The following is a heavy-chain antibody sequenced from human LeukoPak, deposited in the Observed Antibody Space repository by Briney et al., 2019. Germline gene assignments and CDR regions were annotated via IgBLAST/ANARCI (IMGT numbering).Heavy chain of an antibody. D-gene: IGHD6-25*01. CDR3: ARGGDFHSSAFDY. Sequence: SVKVSCKASGGTFSSYAISWVRQAPGQGLEWMGGTIPIFGTANYAQKFQGRVTITADESTSTAYMELSSLRSEDTAVYYCARGGDFHSSAFDYWGQGTLVTVSS. CDR2: TIPIFGTA. V-gene: IGHV1-69*01. J-gene: IGHJ4*02. CDR1: GGTFSSYA.